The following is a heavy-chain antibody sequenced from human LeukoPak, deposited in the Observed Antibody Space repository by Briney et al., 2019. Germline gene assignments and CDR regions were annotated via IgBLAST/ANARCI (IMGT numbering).Heavy chain of an antibody. CDR1: GFTFSSYA. D-gene: IGHD1-26*01. J-gene: IGHJ4*02. CDR3: ARNTIVGATGGYS. CDR2: ISGSSSFI. Sequence: PGGSLRLSCAASGFTFSSYAMHWVRQAPGKGLEWVSSISGSSSFIYYADSVKGRFTISRDNARNSLYLQMNSLRAEDTAVYYCARNTIVGATGGYSWGQGTLVTVSS. V-gene: IGHV3-21*01.